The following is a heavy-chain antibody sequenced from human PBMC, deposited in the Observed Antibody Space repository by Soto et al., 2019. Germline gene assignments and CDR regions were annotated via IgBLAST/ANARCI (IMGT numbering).Heavy chain of an antibody. D-gene: IGHD4-4*01. V-gene: IGHV1-3*01. Sequence: XSVKVSCKASEYTFTSYTMHWVRQAPGQSLEWMGWINGGNGNTKYSQKFQGRVTITRDTSASTAYMELSSLRSDDTAVYYCARELQGLYYFDYWGQGNLVTVSS. CDR2: INGGNGNT. J-gene: IGHJ4*02. CDR1: EYTFTSYT. CDR3: ARELQGLYYFDY.